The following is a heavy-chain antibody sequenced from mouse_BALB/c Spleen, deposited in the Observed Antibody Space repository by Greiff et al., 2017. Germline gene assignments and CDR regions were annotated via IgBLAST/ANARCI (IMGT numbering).Heavy chain of an antibody. Sequence: ESGPGLVKPSQSLSLTCSVTGYSITSGYYWNWIRQFPGNKLEWMGYISYDGSNNYNPSLKNRISITRDTSKNQFFLKLNSVTTEDTATYYCAREGRRFDYWGQGTTLTVSS. CDR1: GYSITSGYY. J-gene: IGHJ2*01. D-gene: IGHD2-12*01. V-gene: IGHV3-6*02. CDR3: AREGRRFDY. CDR2: ISYDGSN.